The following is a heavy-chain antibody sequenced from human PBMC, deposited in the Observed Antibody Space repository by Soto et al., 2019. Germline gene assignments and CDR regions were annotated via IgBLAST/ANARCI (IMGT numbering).Heavy chain of an antibody. CDR1: GFTFSHFG. D-gene: IGHD5-18*01. CDR2: VWFDGTKR. CDR3: AKDRGTAMALDY. Sequence: QVQPVESGGGVVQTGRSLRLSCVASGFTFSHFGIHWVRQAPGKGLEWVAVVWFDGTKRYYADSVKGRFTVSRDNSKNTLFLQMNSLRPDDTAVYFCAKDRGTAMALDYWGQGTLVTVAS. J-gene: IGHJ4*02. V-gene: IGHV3-33*06.